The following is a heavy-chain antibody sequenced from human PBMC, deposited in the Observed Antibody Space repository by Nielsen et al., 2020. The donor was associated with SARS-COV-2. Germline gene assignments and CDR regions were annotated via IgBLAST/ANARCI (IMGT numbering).Heavy chain of an antibody. V-gene: IGHV3-9*01. CDR1: GFTFDDYS. J-gene: IGHJ6*02. CDR3: ARVSYPSYYYGMDV. Sequence: SLKISCAAPGFTFDDYSMHWVRRAPGKGLEWLLSISWNGDNTAYADSVKGRFTISRDNAKNSLYLQMNSLRAEDTALYYCARVSYPSYYYGMDVWGQGTTVTVSS. CDR2: ISWNGDNT.